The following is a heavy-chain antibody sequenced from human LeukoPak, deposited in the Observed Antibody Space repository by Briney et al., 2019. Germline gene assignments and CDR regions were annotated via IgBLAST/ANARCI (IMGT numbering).Heavy chain of an antibody. CDR3: AREGSRSDDAFDI. CDR2: MSYDRSNE. V-gene: IGHV3-30*04. J-gene: IGHJ3*02. CDR1: GFTFNTYT. Sequence: GGSLRLSCAASGFTFNTYTTHWVRQAPGEGLQWVALMSYDRSNEHYADSVKGRFTISRDNSKNTLYLQMTSLRLEDTAVYYCAREGSRSDDAFDIWGQGTLVTVSS.